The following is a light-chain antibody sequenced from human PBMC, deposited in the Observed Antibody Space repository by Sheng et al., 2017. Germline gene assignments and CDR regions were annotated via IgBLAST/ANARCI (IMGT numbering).Light chain of an antibody. J-gene: IGKJ5*01. V-gene: IGKV1-33*01. CDR1: QDITNY. CDR2: DAS. CDR3: QQYDSLPIT. Sequence: DIQMTQSPSSLSVSVGDRVTITCQASQDITNYLHWYQQRPGNAPNLLISDASTLETGVPSRFRGSVSGTDFTFTITSLQPEDIATYYCQQYDSLPITFGQGTRLDIK.